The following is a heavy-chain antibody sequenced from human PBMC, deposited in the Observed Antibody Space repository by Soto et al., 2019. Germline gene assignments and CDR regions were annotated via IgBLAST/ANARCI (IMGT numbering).Heavy chain of an antibody. Sequence: AWGTPSLTCAVYGDSLSRRNCWSSVCQTPGKGLEWIGEISRIGTTNYNPSLKSRVTISAETSKNQFSLRLNSVAAADTAMYYCTKRGDCPGDCNLNYFDSWGQGTQVTVS. CDR3: TKRGDCPGDCNLNYFDS. J-gene: IGHJ4*02. CDR2: ISRIGTT. V-gene: IGHV4-4*02. CDR1: GDSLSRRNC. D-gene: IGHD2-21*02.